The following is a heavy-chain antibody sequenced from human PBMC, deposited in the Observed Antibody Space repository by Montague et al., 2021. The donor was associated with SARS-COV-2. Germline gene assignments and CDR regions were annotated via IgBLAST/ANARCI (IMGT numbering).Heavy chain of an antibody. CDR2: IDWGDDK. J-gene: IGHJ4*02. D-gene: IGHD4-23*01. CDR3: ARMLGDGGNLGGWYFDY. CDR1: GFSLSTRRMC. V-gene: IGHV2-70*01. Sequence: PALVKPTQTLTLTCTFSGFSLSTRRMCVSWIRRPPGKALEWLALIDWGDDKYYSTSLKTRLTISKDTSKNQVVLTMTNMDPVDTATYYCARMLGDGGNLGGWYFDYWGQGTLVTVSS.